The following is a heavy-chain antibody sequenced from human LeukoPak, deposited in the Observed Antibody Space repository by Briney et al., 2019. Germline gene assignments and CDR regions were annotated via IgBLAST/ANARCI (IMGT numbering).Heavy chain of an antibody. CDR1: GGSISSYY. Sequence: PSETLSLTCTVSGGSISSYYWSWIRQHPGKGLEWIGYIYYSGSTYYNPSLKSRVTISVDTSKNQFSLKLSSVTAADTAVYYCASEKISDLNWFDPWGQGTLVTVSS. V-gene: IGHV4-59*06. J-gene: IGHJ5*02. CDR2: IYYSGST. CDR3: ASEKISDLNWFDP.